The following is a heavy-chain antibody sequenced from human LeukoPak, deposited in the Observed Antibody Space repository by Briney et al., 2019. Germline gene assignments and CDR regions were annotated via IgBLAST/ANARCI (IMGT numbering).Heavy chain of an antibody. CDR1: GFTFSGYA. V-gene: IGHV3-23*01. CDR2: ISGSGGST. J-gene: IGHJ4*02. D-gene: IGHD2-2*01. Sequence: GGSLRLSCAASGFTFSGYAMSWVRQAPGKGLEWVSAISGSGGSTYYADSVKGRFTISRDNSKNTLYLQMNSLRAEDTAVYYCAKPFDIVVVPAAPDYWGQGTLVTVSS. CDR3: AKPFDIVVVPAAPDY.